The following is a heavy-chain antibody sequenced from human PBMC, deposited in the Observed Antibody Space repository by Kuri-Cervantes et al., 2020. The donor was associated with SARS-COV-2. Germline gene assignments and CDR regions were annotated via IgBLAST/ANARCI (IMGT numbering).Heavy chain of an antibody. CDR1: GYTFTGYY. V-gene: IGHV1-2*02. J-gene: IGHJ3*01. CDR2: INPSGGGT. D-gene: IGHD2-21*01. Sequence: ASVKVSCKASGYTFTGYYIHWVRQAPGHGLEWMGWINPSGGGTNYSQKFQDRVTMTRDTSIATAYMELNRLRSDDAAMYYCAREEHDIVMEHAFDVWGQGTMVTVSS. CDR3: AREEHDIVMEHAFDV.